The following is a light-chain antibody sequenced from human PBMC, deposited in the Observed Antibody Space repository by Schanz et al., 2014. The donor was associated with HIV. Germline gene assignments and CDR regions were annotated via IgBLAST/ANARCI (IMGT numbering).Light chain of an antibody. V-gene: IGKV1-39*01. Sequence: DIHVTQSPSSLSASVGETITITCRASQIISKSLNWYQQKPGKAPNLLIHGASTLQTGVPVRFSGSGSGTDFSLTITSLQPEDFATFYCQQTYTPPHTFGQGTKVEIK. CDR3: QQTYTPPHT. J-gene: IGKJ1*01. CDR1: QIISKS. CDR2: GAS.